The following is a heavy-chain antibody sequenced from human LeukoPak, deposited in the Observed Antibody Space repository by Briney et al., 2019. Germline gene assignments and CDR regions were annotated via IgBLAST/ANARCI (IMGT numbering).Heavy chain of an antibody. J-gene: IGHJ5*02. CDR2: IYTSGST. CDR3: ARGPASSSFHWFDP. Sequence: PSETLSLTCTVSGGSISSYYWSWIRQPAGKGLEWIGRIYTSGSTNYNPSLKSRVTMSVDTSKNQFSLKLSSVTAADTAVYYCARGPASSSFHWFDPWGQGTLVTVSS. V-gene: IGHV4-4*07. CDR1: GGSISSYY. D-gene: IGHD6-6*01.